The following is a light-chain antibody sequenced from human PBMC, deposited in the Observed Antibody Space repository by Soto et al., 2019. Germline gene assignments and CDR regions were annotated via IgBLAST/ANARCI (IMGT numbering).Light chain of an antibody. CDR1: QGINTY. V-gene: IGKV1-39*01. J-gene: IGKJ2*01. CDR3: QQAYITPYT. Sequence: DIQVTQSPASLSASVGDRVTITCRTSQGINTYLNWYQQKSGEAPRLLIAASDLESGVPSRFSGSGSGTDFTLTLSGLRPEDFATYYCQQAYITPYTFGQGTKLEI. CDR2: AAS.